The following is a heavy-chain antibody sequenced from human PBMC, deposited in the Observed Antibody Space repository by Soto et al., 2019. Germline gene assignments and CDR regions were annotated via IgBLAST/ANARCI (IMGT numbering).Heavy chain of an antibody. D-gene: IGHD2-2*01. CDR3: AKDPRGYCSSTSCYDDFGY. CDR1: GFTFSSYA. Sequence: EVQLLESGGGLVQPGGSLRLSCAASGFTFSSYAMSWVRQAPGKGLEWVSAISGSGGSTYYADSVKGRFTISRDNSKNTPYLQMNSLRAEDTAVYYCAKDPRGYCSSTSCYDDFGYWGQGTLVTVSS. CDR2: ISGSGGST. V-gene: IGHV3-23*01. J-gene: IGHJ4*02.